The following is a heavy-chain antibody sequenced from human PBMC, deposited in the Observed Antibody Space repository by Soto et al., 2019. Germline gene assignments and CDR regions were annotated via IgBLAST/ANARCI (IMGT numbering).Heavy chain of an antibody. CDR2: NIPIFGTA. J-gene: IGHJ4*02. D-gene: IGHD2-21*01. CDR3: ARAPILVGETTYENYFDY. V-gene: IGHV1-69*13. CDR1: GGTFSNFV. Sequence: SVKVSCKASGGTFSNFVISCVRQSPLQWREWMGGNIPIFGTANYAQKFQGRVTIIADESTGTTYMELTSLRSEDTAVYYCARAPILVGETTYENYFDYWGQGALVTVSS.